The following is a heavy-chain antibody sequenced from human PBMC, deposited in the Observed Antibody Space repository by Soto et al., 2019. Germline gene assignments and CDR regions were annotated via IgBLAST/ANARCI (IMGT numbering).Heavy chain of an antibody. Sequence: QVQLQESGPGLVKPSETLSLTCTVSGGSISSYYWSWIRQPPGKGLELIGYIYYSGSTNYNPSLKRRVTISVDTSKNPFSLKLSSVTAADTAVYYCARGHSSGWYGGYFDYWGQGTLVTVSS. D-gene: IGHD6-19*01. V-gene: IGHV4-59*01. CDR3: ARGHSSGWYGGYFDY. CDR2: IYYSGST. CDR1: GGSISSYY. J-gene: IGHJ4*02.